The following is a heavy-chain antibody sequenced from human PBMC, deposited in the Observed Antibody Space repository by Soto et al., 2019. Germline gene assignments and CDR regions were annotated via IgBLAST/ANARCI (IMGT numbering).Heavy chain of an antibody. CDR2: MNSDGSRT. D-gene: IGHD6-19*01. Sequence: VQLVESGGGLVQPGGSLRLSCAASGFTFSSDWMHWVRQAPGKGLVWVSRMNSDGSRTTYADSVKGRFTISRDNAKNTLYLQMNSLRAEDTAVYDCARGPRGWYGFDYWGQGTLVTVSS. CDR1: GFTFSSDW. V-gene: IGHV3-74*01. CDR3: ARGPRGWYGFDY. J-gene: IGHJ4*02.